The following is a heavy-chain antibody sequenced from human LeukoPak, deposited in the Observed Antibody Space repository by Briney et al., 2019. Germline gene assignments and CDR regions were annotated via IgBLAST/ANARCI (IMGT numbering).Heavy chain of an antibody. V-gene: IGHV4-34*01. CDR3: ARGRVY. Sequence: SETLSLTCAVYGGSLSGYYWSWIRQPPGKGLEWIGEINHSGSTNYNPSLKSRVTISVDTSKNQFSLKLSSVTAADTAVYYCARGRVYWGQGTLVTVSS. CDR2: INHSGST. CDR1: GGSLSGYY. J-gene: IGHJ4*02.